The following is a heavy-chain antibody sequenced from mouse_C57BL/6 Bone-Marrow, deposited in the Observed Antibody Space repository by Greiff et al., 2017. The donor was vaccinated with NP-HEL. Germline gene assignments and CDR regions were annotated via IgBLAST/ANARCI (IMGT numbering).Heavy chain of an antibody. CDR3: ARGDYYGSRFAY. CDR2: IYPGSGNT. V-gene: IGHV1-66*01. D-gene: IGHD1-1*01. J-gene: IGHJ3*01. CDR1: GYSFTSYY. Sequence: VQLQQSGPELVKPGASVKISCKASGYSFTSYYIHWVKQRPGQGLEWIGWIYPGSGNTKYNETFKGKATLTADTSYSTADMQLSSLTSEDSAVYCCARGDYYGSRFAYWGQGTLVTVSA.